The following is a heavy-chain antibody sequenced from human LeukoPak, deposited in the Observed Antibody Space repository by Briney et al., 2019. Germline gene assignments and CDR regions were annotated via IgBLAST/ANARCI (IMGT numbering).Heavy chain of an antibody. J-gene: IGHJ6*02. V-gene: IGHV3-13*01. CDR3: ARGPRYYYDSSGYYRPYYYYGMDV. CDR1: GFTFSSYD. Sequence: GGSLRFSCAASGFTFSSYDMHWVRQATGKGLEWVSAIGTAGDTYYPGSVKGRFTISRENAKNSLYLQMNSLRAGDTAVYYCARGPRYYYDSSGYYRPYYYYGMDVWGQGTTVTVSS. D-gene: IGHD3-22*01. CDR2: IGTAGDT.